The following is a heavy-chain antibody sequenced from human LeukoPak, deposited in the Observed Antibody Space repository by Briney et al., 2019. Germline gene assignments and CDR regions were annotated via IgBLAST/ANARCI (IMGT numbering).Heavy chain of an antibody. CDR3: APFLLRGAYFDY. CDR2: IYYSGST. CDR1: GGSISSSSYY. Sequence: SETLSLTCTASGGSISSSSYYWGWIRQPPGKGLEWIGSIYYSGSTYYNPSLKSRVTISVDTSKNQFSLKLSSVTAADTAVYYCAPFLLRGAYFDYWGQGTLVTVSS. D-gene: IGHD3-16*01. V-gene: IGHV4-39*01. J-gene: IGHJ4*02.